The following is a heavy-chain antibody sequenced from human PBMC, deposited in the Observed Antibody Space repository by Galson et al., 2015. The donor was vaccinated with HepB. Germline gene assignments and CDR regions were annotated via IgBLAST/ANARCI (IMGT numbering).Heavy chain of an antibody. CDR1: GYTFTSYG. Sequence: SVKVSCKASGYTFTSYGISWVRQAPGQGLEWMGWISAYNGNTNYAQKLQGRVTMTTDTSTSTAYMELRSLRSDDTAVYYCARGELDGGPEGLLNYWGQGTLVTVSS. CDR2: ISAYNGNT. D-gene: IGHD3-10*01. CDR3: ARGELDGGPEGLLNY. V-gene: IGHV1-18*01. J-gene: IGHJ4*02.